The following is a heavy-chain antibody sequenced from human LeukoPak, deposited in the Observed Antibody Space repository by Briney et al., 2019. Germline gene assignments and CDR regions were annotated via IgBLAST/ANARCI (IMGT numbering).Heavy chain of an antibody. D-gene: IGHD1-26*01. V-gene: IGHV4-59*08. CDR2: IYYSGTP. CDR3: ARHGGSYDFDF. Sequence: SETLSLTCIVSGGSISTYYWSWSRQPPGKGLEWIGYIYYSGTPNYNPTLKSRVTMSVDTSKNQFSLKLSSVTAADTAVYYCARHGGSYDFDFWGQGPLVTVTS. J-gene: IGHJ4*02. CDR1: GGSISTYY.